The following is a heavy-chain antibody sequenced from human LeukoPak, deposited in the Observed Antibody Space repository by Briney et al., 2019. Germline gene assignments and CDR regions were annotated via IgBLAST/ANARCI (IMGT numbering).Heavy chain of an antibody. CDR2: IAGSGGST. D-gene: IGHD3-9*01. V-gene: IGHV3-23*01. Sequence: PVGCLRLSCAASGFTFSSYAMSWVRQAPGKGLEWVSAIAGSGGSTYYADSVKGRFTISRDKSKNTLYLQMNSLRAEDTAVYYCAKARAYYDILTGYSYYFDYWGQGTLVTVSS. CDR3: AKARAYYDILTGYSYYFDY. J-gene: IGHJ4*02. CDR1: GFTFSSYA.